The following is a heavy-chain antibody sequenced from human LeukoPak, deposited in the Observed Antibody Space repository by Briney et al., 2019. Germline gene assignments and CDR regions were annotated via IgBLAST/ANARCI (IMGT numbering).Heavy chain of an antibody. V-gene: IGHV3-21*01. J-gene: IGHJ4*02. CDR3: AREPTSMGSDY. Sequence: PGGSLRLSCAASGFTFSSYTMNWVRQAPWKGLEWVSSISDSSTYIYYTDSVKGRFTISRDNAKNSLYLQMNSLRADDAAVYYCAREPTSMGSDYWGQGTLVTVSS. CDR1: GFTFSSYT. D-gene: IGHD5-18*01. CDR2: ISDSSTYI.